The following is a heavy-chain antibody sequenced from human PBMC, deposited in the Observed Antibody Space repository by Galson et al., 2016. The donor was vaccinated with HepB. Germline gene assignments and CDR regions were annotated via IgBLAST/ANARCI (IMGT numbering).Heavy chain of an antibody. Sequence: SVKVSCKASGGTFSSYAINWVRQAPGHGLEWMGDISPLFGAANYAQKFQGRVSITADDSSGTAYMEMSSLKSEDTAVYYCARDISSSVGGYWGQGTLVTVSS. CDR2: ISPLFGAA. V-gene: IGHV1-69*13. J-gene: IGHJ4*02. D-gene: IGHD3-16*01. CDR3: ARDISSSVGGY. CDR1: GGTFSSYA.